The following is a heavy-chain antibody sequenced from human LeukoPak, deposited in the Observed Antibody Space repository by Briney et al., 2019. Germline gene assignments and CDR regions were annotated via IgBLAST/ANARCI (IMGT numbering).Heavy chain of an antibody. J-gene: IGHJ4*02. D-gene: IGHD1-26*01. V-gene: IGHV3-13*01. CDR3: ARDGGSGSYYYLNY. CDR1: GFTLSSYA. CDR2: IGTAGDT. Sequence: GGSLRLSCAASGFTLSSYAMHWVRQPAGKGLEWVSAIGTAGDTFYPGSVKGRFTISRENAKKSLFLQMNSLRAEDTAVYYCARDGGSGSYYYLNYWGQGTLVTVSS.